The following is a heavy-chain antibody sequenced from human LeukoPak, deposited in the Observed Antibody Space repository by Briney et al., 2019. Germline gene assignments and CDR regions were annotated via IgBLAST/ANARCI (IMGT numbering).Heavy chain of an antibody. V-gene: IGHV3-53*01. Sequence: GGSLRLSCAASGFTVSSNYMSWVRQAPGEGLEWVSVIYNGVSTYYAVSVKGRFTISRDNSKNTLYLQMNSLRAEDTAVYYCARDRGTMVRGVIMSGMDVWGKGTTVTVSS. CDR1: GFTVSSNY. D-gene: IGHD3-10*01. CDR2: IYNGVST. J-gene: IGHJ6*04. CDR3: ARDRGTMVRGVIMSGMDV.